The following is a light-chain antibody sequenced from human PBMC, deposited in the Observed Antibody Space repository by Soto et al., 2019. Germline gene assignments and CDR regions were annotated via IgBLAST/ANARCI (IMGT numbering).Light chain of an antibody. CDR2: WAS. CDR1: QSVLYSSNNKDF. Sequence: DIVMTQSPDSLAVSLDERATINCRSSQSVLYSSNNKDFLAWYQQRPGQPPKLLIYWASTRESGVPDRFSGSGSETDFTLTISSLQAEDVAVYYCQQYYSSPFTFGGGTKVEIK. CDR3: QQYYSSPFT. V-gene: IGKV4-1*01. J-gene: IGKJ4*01.